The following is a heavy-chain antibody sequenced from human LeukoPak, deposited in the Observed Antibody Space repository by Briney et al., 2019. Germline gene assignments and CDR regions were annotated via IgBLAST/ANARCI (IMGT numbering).Heavy chain of an antibody. CDR3: ARDPLFCSGGSCIPYYYGLDV. J-gene: IGHJ6*04. CDR1: GYTFTNYV. D-gene: IGHD2-15*01. Sequence: GAPVKISCKASGYTFTNYVMHWVRQAPGQRFEWMGWSNGGNGNTKYSQKFQGRVTITRDTSASTAYMELSSLRSEDTAVYYCARDPLFCSGGSCIPYYYGLDVWGKGTTVTVSS. V-gene: IGHV1-3*01. CDR2: SNGGNGNT.